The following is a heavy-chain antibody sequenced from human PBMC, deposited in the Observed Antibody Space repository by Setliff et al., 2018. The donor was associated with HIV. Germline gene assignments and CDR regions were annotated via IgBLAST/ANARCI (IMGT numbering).Heavy chain of an antibody. J-gene: IGHJ6*04. CDR2: IWYDGTNK. CDR3: ARGKGVGGVVITGGLDV. V-gene: IGHV3-33*01. CDR1: GFTFSSYG. D-gene: IGHD3-10*01. Sequence: GASLKISCAASGFTFSSYGMHWVRQAPGKGLEWVAVIWYDGTNKYYADSVKGRFTISRDNFKNTLFLQMNSLRAEDTAVYYCARGKGVGGVVITGGLDVWGKGTTVTVSS.